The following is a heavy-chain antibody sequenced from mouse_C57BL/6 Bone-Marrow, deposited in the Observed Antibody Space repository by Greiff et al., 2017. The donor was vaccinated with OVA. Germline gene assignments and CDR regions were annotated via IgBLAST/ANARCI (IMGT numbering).Heavy chain of an antibody. CDR3: ARGPYYYGSSYAFAY. Sequence: VQLVESGPGLVAPSQSLSITCTVSGFSLTSYAISWVRQPPGKGLEWLGVIWTGGGTNYNSALKSRLSISKDNSKSQVFLKMNSLQTDDTARYYCARGPYYYGSSYAFAYWGQGTLVTVSA. CDR1: GFSLTSYA. D-gene: IGHD1-1*01. V-gene: IGHV2-9-1*01. CDR2: IWTGGGT. J-gene: IGHJ3*01.